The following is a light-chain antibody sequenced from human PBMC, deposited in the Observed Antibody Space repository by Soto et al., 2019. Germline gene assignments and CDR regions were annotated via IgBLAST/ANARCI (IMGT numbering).Light chain of an antibody. J-gene: IGKJ1*01. CDR1: QSVSSSY. CDR2: GSS. V-gene: IGKV3-20*01. CDR3: QHYSSSPGT. Sequence: EIVLTQSPGTLSLSPGERATLSCRASQSVSSSYLAWYQQKPGQAPRLLIYGSSSRATGIPDRFSGSWSGTDFTLTISILEPEDFALYYCQHYSSSPGTFGQGTKVEIK.